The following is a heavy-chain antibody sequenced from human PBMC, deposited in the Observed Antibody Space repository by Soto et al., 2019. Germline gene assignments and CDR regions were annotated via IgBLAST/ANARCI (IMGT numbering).Heavy chain of an antibody. D-gene: IGHD6-13*01. Sequence: SGFTFSSYAMHWVRQAPGKGLEWASVISYDGSNKYYADSVKGRFTISRDNSKNTLYLQMNSLRAEDTAVYYCARDIALQHYYYYGMDVWGQGTTVTVSS. CDR2: ISYDGSNK. CDR1: GFTFSSYA. CDR3: ARDIALQHYYYYGMDV. V-gene: IGHV3-30-3*01. J-gene: IGHJ6*02.